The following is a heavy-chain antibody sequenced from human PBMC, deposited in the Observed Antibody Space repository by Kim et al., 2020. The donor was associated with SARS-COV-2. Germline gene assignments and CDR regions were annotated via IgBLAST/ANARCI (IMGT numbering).Heavy chain of an antibody. CDR2: ISSSSSTI. CDR1: GFTFSSYS. Sequence: GGSLRLSCAASGFTFSSYSMNWVRQAPGKGLEWVSYISSSSSTIYYADSVKGRFTISRDNAKNSLYLQMNSLRDEDTAVYYCARDGYYDFWSGYSDYWGQGTLVTVSS. J-gene: IGHJ4*02. D-gene: IGHD3-3*01. V-gene: IGHV3-48*02. CDR3: ARDGYYDFWSGYSDY.